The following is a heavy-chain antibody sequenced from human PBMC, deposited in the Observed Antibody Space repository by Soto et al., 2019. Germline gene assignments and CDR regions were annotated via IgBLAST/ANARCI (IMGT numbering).Heavy chain of an antibody. CDR2: ISSSSSTI. J-gene: IGHJ5*02. D-gene: IGHD6-13*01. CDR1: GFTFSSCA. Sequence: GGSLRLSCAASGFTFSSCAMGWVRQAPGKGLEWVSYISSSSSTIYYADSVKGRFTISRDNAKNSLYLQMNSLRAEDTAVYYCARHPERIAQIGWFDPWGQGTXVTVSS. CDR3: ARHPERIAQIGWFDP. V-gene: IGHV3-48*01.